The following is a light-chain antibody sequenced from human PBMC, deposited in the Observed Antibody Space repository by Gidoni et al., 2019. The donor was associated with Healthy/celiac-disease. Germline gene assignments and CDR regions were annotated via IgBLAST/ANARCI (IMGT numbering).Light chain of an antibody. V-gene: IGKV3-11*01. CDR3: QQRSNWIT. CDR2: DAS. CDR1: QSVSSY. J-gene: IGKJ5*01. Sequence: EIVLTQSPATLSLSPGERATLSSSASQSVSSYLAWYQQKPGQAPRLLIHDASNRATGIPARFSGSGSGTDFTLTISSLEPEDFAVYYCQQRSNWITFGQGTRLEIK.